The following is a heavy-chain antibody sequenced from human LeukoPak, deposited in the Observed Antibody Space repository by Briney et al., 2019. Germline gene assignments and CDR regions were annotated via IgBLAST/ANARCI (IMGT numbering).Heavy chain of an antibody. V-gene: IGHV1-69*05. CDR1: GGTFSSYA. J-gene: IGHJ4*02. CDR2: IIPIFGTA. Sequence: SVKVSCKASGGTFSSYAISWVRQAPGQGIEWMGGIIPIFGTANYAQKFQGRVTITTDESTSTAYMELSSLRSEDTAVYYCASRRSSSWYEDYWGQGTLVTVSS. D-gene: IGHD6-13*01. CDR3: ASRRSSSWYEDY.